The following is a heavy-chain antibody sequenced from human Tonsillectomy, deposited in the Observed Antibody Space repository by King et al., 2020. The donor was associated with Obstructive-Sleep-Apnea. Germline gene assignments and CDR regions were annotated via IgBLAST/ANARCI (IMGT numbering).Heavy chain of an antibody. Sequence: QLQESGPGLVKPSETLSLTCTVSGGSVSSGSYYWSWIRQPPGKGLEWVGHIYYSGSTDYNPSLKSRVTISVDTSKNQFSLKVGSVTAADTAVYYCARGDLRFVEWGEGFYYAMDVWGQGTTVTVSS. V-gene: IGHV4-61*01. CDR3: ARGDLRFVEWGEGFYYAMDV. CDR1: GGSVSSGSYY. D-gene: IGHD3-3*01. CDR2: IYYSGST. J-gene: IGHJ6*02.